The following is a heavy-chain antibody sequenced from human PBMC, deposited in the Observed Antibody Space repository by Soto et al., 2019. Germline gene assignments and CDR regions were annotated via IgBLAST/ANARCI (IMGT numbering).Heavy chain of an antibody. CDR2: IYYSGST. CDR3: ARPGGRKPHIDDSSGYYSYYYYYGMDV. D-gene: IGHD3-22*01. Sequence: SETLSLTCTVSGGSISSSSYYWGWIRQPPGKGLEWIGSIYYSGSTYYNPSLKSRVTISVDTSKNQFSLKLSSVTAADTAVYYCARPGGRKPHIDDSSGYYSYYYYYGMDVWGQGTTVTVSS. V-gene: IGHV4-39*01. CDR1: GGSISSSSYY. J-gene: IGHJ6*02.